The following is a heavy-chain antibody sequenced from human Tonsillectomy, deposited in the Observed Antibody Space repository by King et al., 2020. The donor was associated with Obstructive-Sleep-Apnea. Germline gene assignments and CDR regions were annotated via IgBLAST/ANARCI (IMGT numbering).Heavy chain of an antibody. J-gene: IGHJ5*02. CDR1: GGSISSYY. V-gene: IGHV4-4*07. D-gene: IGHD2-15*01. CDR2: IYTSGST. CDR3: ARGYCSGGSCVSYNWFDP. Sequence: VQLQESGPGLVKPSETLSLTCTVSGGSISSYYWSWIRQPAGKGLEWIGRIYTSGSTNYNPSLKSRVTMSVDTSKNQFSPKLSSVTAADTAVYYCARGYCSGGSCVSYNWFDPWGQGTLVTVSS.